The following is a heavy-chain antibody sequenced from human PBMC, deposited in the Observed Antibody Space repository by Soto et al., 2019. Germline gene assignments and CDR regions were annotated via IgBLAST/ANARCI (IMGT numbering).Heavy chain of an antibody. CDR3: AREMGESGYSYGYVVPSFDY. D-gene: IGHD5-18*01. CDR1: GFTFSSYG. V-gene: IGHV3-33*01. CDR2: IWYDGSNK. J-gene: IGHJ4*02. Sequence: GGSLRLSCAASGFTFSSYGMHWVRQAPGKGLEWVAVIWYDGSNKYYADSVKGRFTISRDNSKNTLYLQMNSLRAEDTAVYYCAREMGESGYSYGYVVPSFDYWGQGTLVTVSS.